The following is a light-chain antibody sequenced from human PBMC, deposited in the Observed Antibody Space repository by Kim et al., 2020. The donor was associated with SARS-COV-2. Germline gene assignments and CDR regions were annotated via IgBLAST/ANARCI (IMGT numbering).Light chain of an antibody. Sequence: VALGQTARIPCGGNNIGSKNVHWYQQKPGQAPVLVIYRDSNRPSGIPERFSGSNSGNTATLTISRAQAGDEADYYCQVWDSSTGKVFGGGTQLTVL. V-gene: IGLV3-9*01. CDR1: NIGSKN. CDR3: QVWDSSTGKV. CDR2: RDS. J-gene: IGLJ2*01.